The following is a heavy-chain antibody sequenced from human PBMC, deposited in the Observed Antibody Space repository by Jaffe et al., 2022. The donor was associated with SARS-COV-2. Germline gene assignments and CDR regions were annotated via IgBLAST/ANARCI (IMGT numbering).Heavy chain of an antibody. D-gene: IGHD4-17*01. Sequence: EVQLVESGGGLVQPGGSLRLSCAASGFTVSSNYMSWVRQAPGKGLEWVSVIYSGGSTYYADSVKGRFTISRDNSKNTLYLQMNSLRAEDTAVYYCARDLGSTVTTSPLGAFDIWGQGTMVTVSS. J-gene: IGHJ3*02. CDR1: GFTVSSNY. V-gene: IGHV3-66*02. CDR3: ARDLGSTVTTSPLGAFDI. CDR2: IYSGGST.